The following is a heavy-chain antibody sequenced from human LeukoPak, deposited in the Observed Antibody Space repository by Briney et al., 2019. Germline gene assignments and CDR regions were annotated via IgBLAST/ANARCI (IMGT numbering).Heavy chain of an antibody. CDR3: ARDSNDIVVVPAAIDY. D-gene: IGHD2-2*01. Sequence: RGSLRLSCAASGFTFSSYWMSWVRQAPGKGLEWVANIKQDGSEKYYVDSVKGRFTISRDNAKSSLYLQMNSLRAEDTAVYYCARDSNDIVVVPAAIDYWGQGTLVTVSS. CDR1: GFTFSSYW. J-gene: IGHJ4*02. CDR2: IKQDGSEK. V-gene: IGHV3-7*03.